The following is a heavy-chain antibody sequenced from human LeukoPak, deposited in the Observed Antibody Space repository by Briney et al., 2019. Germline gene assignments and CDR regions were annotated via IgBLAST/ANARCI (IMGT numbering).Heavy chain of an antibody. CDR3: ARETGRDYYFDY. V-gene: IGHV3-48*01. CDR1: GFTFDTYP. J-gene: IGHJ4*02. CDR2: ISSNRDTI. Sequence: GGSLRLSCAAAGFTFDTYPMNWVRQAPGRGLEWISYISSNRDTIYYAASVKGRFTISRDNARYSLYLQMNSLRAEDTAVYYCARETGRDYYFDYWGQGTLVTVSS. D-gene: IGHD5-24*01.